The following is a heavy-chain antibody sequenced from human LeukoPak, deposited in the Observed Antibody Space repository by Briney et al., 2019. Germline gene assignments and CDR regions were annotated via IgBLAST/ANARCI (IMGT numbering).Heavy chain of an antibody. Sequence: GGSPRLSCAASGFIFSRYWMSWVRQAPGKGLELVANIKQDGSEKYYVDSVKGRFTISRDNAKNSLYLQMNSLGAEDTAVYYCARVGLLWFGETIHWGQGTLVTVSS. D-gene: IGHD3-10*01. V-gene: IGHV3-7*01. CDR3: ARVGLLWFGETIH. CDR2: IKQDGSEK. CDR1: GFIFSRYW. J-gene: IGHJ4*02.